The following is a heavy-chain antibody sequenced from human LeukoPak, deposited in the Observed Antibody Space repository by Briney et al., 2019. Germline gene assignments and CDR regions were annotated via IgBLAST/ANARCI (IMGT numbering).Heavy chain of an antibody. V-gene: IGHV1-69*05. CDR3: ARDLWELRGGPARWAFDI. Sequence: RVASVNVSCKASGVTFSRYAISWVRQAPGQALEWMRGITPTFGTPNSAQKFQGRVTITTDESRSTAYMGLIRLSSEDTAVYYCARDLWELRGGPARWAFDIWGQGTMVTVSS. D-gene: IGHD1-26*01. J-gene: IGHJ3*02. CDR1: GVTFSRYA. CDR2: ITPTFGTP.